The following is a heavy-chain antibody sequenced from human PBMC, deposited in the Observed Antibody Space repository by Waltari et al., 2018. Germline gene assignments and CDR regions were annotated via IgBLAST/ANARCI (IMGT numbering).Heavy chain of an antibody. CDR3: ARDSIASSGYRYYFDY. J-gene: IGHJ4*02. Sequence: EVQLVESGGGLVKPGGSLRLSCAASGFTFSSYSMNWVRQAPGKGLEWVSSISSSSSYIYYSDSVKGRFTISRDNAKNSLYLQMNSLRAEDTAVYYWARDSIASSGYRYYFDYWGQGTLVTVSS. V-gene: IGHV3-21*01. D-gene: IGHD3-22*01. CDR2: ISSSSSYI. CDR1: GFTFSSYS.